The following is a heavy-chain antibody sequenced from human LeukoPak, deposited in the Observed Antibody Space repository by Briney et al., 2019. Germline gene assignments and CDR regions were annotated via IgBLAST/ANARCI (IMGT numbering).Heavy chain of an antibody. CDR3: AKGPHSDYSDHTDSFDI. V-gene: IGHV3-20*04. J-gene: IGHJ3*02. CDR1: GFTFDGYG. D-gene: IGHD4-17*01. CDR2: INWNGGST. Sequence: PGGSLRLSCTASGFTFDGYGMSWVRQAPGKGLEWVSGINWNGGSTGYADSVKGRFSISRDNAKNTLYLQMNSLRSEDTAVYYCAKGPHSDYSDHTDSFDIWGQGTMVTVSS.